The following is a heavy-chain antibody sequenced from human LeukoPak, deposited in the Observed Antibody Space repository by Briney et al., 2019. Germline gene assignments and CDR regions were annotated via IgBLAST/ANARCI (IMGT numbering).Heavy chain of an antibody. J-gene: IGHJ4*02. D-gene: IGHD3-22*01. CDR2: IYYSGST. V-gene: IGHV4-59*01. Sequence: SETLSLTCTVSGGSISSYYWSCIRQPPGKGLEWIGYIYYSGSTNYNPSLKSRVTISVDTSKNQFSLKLSSVTAADTAVYYCARTSLYYDSSGYYFDYWGQGTLVTVFS. CDR3: ARTSLYYDSSGYYFDY. CDR1: GGSISSYY.